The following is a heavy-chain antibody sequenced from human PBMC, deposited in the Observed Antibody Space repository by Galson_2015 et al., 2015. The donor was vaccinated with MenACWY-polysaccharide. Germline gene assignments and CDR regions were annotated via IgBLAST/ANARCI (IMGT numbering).Heavy chain of an antibody. J-gene: IGHJ4*02. V-gene: IGHV3-23*01. CDR1: GVTLSNYG. CDR3: ARGWNIWKYLDY. D-gene: IGHD2/OR15-2a*01. Sequence: SLRLACAGSGVTLSNYGMSWVRQAPGKGLEWVSVISDRVDSTHYADSAKGRFTVSRDNSRTTLYLQMNSLRGDDTAVYFCARGWNIWKYLDYWGQGALVTVSS. CDR2: ISDRVDST.